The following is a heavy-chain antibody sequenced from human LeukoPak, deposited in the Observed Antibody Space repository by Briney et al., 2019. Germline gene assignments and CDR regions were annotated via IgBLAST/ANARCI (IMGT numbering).Heavy chain of an antibody. Sequence: GGSLRLSCAASGFTFSSYSMNWVRQAPGKGLEWVSAISGSGGSTYYADSVKGRFTISRDNSKNTLYLQMNSLRAEDTAVYYCAKMEDSWYYYDSSGYYPMVDYWGQGTLVTVSS. D-gene: IGHD3-22*01. J-gene: IGHJ4*02. CDR2: ISGSGGST. V-gene: IGHV3-23*01. CDR3: AKMEDSWYYYDSSGYYPMVDY. CDR1: GFTFSSYS.